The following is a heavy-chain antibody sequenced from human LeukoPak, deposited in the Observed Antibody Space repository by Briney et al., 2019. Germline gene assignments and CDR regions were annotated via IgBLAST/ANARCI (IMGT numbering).Heavy chain of an antibody. CDR2: INHSGST. CDR3: ARGGAARRGYYYYYMDV. Sequence: ASETLSLTCAVYGGSFSGYYWSWIRQPPGKGLEWIGEINHSGSTNYNPSLKSRVTISVDTSKNQFSLKLSSVTAADTAVYYCARGGAARRGYYYYYMDVWGKGTTVTVSS. D-gene: IGHD6-6*01. J-gene: IGHJ6*03. V-gene: IGHV4-34*01. CDR1: GGSFSGYY.